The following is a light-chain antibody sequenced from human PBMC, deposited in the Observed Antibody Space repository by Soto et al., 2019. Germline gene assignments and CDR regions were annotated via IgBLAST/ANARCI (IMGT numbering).Light chain of an antibody. CDR1: QSISSSY. CDR3: QLYGGSHMFS. Sequence: EIVLTQSPGTLSLSPGEGAALSCRTSQSISSSYLAWYQQKPGQAPRLLIYAASSRATGIPDRFSGSGSGTDFTLTISRLGPDDFAVYYCQLYGGSHMFSFGQGTKLEIK. CDR2: AAS. J-gene: IGKJ2*01. V-gene: IGKV3-20*01.